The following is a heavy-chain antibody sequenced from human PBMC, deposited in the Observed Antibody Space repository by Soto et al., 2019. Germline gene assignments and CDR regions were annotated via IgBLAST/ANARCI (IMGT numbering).Heavy chain of an antibody. J-gene: IGHJ4*02. CDR2: IGRSGGST. CDR3: AKGSQWVLLS. D-gene: IGHD1-26*01. V-gene: IGHV3-23*01. Sequence: SWIRQAPGKGLEWVSTIGRSGGSTYDADSVKGRLTISRDNSKNTLYLQMNSLRAEDTAIYYCAKGSQWVLLSWRQGTSVTGSS.